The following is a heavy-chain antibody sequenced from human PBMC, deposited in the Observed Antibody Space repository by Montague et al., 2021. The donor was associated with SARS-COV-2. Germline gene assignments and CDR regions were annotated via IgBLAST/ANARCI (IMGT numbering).Heavy chain of an antibody. CDR3: ARSQDCSTTSCHFDY. D-gene: IGHD2-2*01. Sequence: TRSLTCTVSGGSIGNGGYYWSWIRQHPGKGLEWIGYIYYSGXTXYXXXXKXRVTISVDTSKNQFSLKLSSVTAADTAVYYCARSQDCSTTSCHFDYWGQGTLVTVSS. CDR1: GGSIGNGGYY. J-gene: IGHJ4*02. V-gene: IGHV4-31*03. CDR2: IYYSGXT.